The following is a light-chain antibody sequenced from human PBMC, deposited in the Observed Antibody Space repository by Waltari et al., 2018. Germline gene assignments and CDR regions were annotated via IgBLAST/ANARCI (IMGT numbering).Light chain of an antibody. Sequence: DIQLTQSPSSLSASVGDRVTITCRTDQTISSYLSLYQQKPGRAPQLLIYAATSLHVGVPSRFSGSGSVTDFTLTISSLQPEDFATYYCQQTYTASTFGPGTKVDVK. CDR2: AAT. V-gene: IGKV1-39*01. CDR1: QTISSY. CDR3: QQTYTAST. J-gene: IGKJ3*01.